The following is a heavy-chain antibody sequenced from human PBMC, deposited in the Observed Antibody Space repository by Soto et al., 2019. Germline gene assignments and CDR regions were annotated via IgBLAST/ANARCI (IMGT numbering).Heavy chain of an antibody. D-gene: IGHD2-8*01. CDR1: GGSISSYY. CDR3: ARAGDGPNWFDP. Sequence: SETLSLTCTVSGGSISSYYWSWIRQPPGKGLEWIGYIYYSGSTNYNPSLKSRVTISVDTSKNQFSLKLSSVTAADTAVYYCARAGDGPNWFDPWGQGTLVTVSS. J-gene: IGHJ5*02. CDR2: IYYSGST. V-gene: IGHV4-59*12.